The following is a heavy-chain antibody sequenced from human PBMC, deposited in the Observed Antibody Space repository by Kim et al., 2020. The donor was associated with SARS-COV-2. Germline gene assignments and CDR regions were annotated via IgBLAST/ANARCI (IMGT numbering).Heavy chain of an antibody. CDR2: ISGSGGST. CDR3: AKDLYASGAGRAYGMDV. Sequence: GGSLRLSCAASGFSFSSYAMSWVRQAPGKGLEWVSAISGSGGSTYYADSVKGRFTISRDNSKTMLYLQMNSLRAEDTAIYYCAKDLYASGAGRAYGMDVWGQGTTVTVSS. V-gene: IGHV3-23*01. D-gene: IGHD3-10*01. J-gene: IGHJ6*02. CDR1: GFSFSSYA.